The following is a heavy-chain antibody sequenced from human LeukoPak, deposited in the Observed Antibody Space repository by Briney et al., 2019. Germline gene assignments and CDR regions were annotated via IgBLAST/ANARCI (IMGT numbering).Heavy chain of an antibody. Sequence: SVKVSCKASGGTFSSYAISWVRQAPGQGLEWMGGIIPIFGTANYAQKFQGRVTITADESTSTAYMELSSLRSEDTAVYYCARVGAWFGESNNWFDPWGQGTLVTVSS. V-gene: IGHV1-69*01. J-gene: IGHJ5*02. CDR2: IIPIFGTA. D-gene: IGHD3-10*01. CDR1: GGTFSSYA. CDR3: ARVGAWFGESNNWFDP.